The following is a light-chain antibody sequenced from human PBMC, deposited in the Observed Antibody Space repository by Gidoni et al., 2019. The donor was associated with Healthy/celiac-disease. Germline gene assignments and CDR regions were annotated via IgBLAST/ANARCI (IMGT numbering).Light chain of an antibody. CDR1: QSVSSY. CDR2: DAS. J-gene: IGKJ4*01. CDR3: HQRSNWPPT. Sequence: ESVLKKSPATRSLSQGERATLSCRASQSVSSYFAWYQPKPGQAPRLLIYDASNRATGIPAWFSGSWSGTDFALTIRSLAPEDFAVYYCHQRSNWPPTFGGGTKVEIK. V-gene: IGKV3-11*01.